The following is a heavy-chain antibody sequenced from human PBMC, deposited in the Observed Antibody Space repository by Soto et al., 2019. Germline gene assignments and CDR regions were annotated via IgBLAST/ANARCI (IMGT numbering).Heavy chain of an antibody. CDR2: ISSSGGST. D-gene: IGHD3-16*01. CDR3: AKGWGDY. V-gene: IGHV3-23*01. CDR1: GFTFSSYT. J-gene: IGHJ4*02. Sequence: EVQLLESGGGLVQPGGSLRLSCAASGFTFSSYTMSWVLQGLGKGLEWVSGISSSGGSTVYADAVKGRFTISRDHFKNTLYLQMNSLRAEDTAVYYWAKGWGDYWGQGTPVPVAS.